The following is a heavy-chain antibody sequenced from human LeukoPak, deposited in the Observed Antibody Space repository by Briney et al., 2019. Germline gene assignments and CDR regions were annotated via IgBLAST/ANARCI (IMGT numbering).Heavy chain of an antibody. J-gene: IGHJ6*03. Sequence: GRSLRLSCAASGFTFSSYGMHWVRQAPGKGLEWVAVISYDGSNKYYVDSVKGRLTISRDNSKNTLYLQMNSLTAEDTAVYYCAKESWARGYYYYYYIDAWGKGTTVTVSS. CDR3: AKESWARGYYYYYYIDA. V-gene: IGHV3-30*18. CDR2: ISYDGSNK. D-gene: IGHD7-27*01. CDR1: GFTFSSYG.